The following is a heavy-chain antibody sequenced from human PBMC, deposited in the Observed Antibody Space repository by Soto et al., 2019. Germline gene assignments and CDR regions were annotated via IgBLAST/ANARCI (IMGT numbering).Heavy chain of an antibody. V-gene: IGHV4-31*03. CDR3: ARGSPALPGYCSSTSSTSFDP. CDR1: GGSISSGGYY. CDR2: IYYSGST. Sequence: SETLSLTCTVSGGSISSGGYYWSWIRQHPGKGLEWIGYIYYSGSTYYNPSLKSRVTISVDTSKDQFSLKLSSVTAADTAVYYCARGSPALPGYCSSTSSTSFDPSGQGPLVTVSS. J-gene: IGHJ5*02. D-gene: IGHD2-2*01.